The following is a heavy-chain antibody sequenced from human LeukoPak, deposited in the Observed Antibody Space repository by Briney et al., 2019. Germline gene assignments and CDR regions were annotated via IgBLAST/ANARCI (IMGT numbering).Heavy chain of an antibody. V-gene: IGHV3-30-3*01. CDR1: GFTFSSYA. CDR3: ARDYYDILTGYYYYFDY. CDR2: ISYDGSNK. D-gene: IGHD3-9*01. Sequence: GRSLRLSCAASGFTFSSYAMHWVRQAPGKGLEWVAVISYDGSNKYYADSVKGRFTISRDNSKNTLYLQMNSLRAEDTAVYYCARDYYDILTGYYYYFDYWGQGTLVTVSS. J-gene: IGHJ4*02.